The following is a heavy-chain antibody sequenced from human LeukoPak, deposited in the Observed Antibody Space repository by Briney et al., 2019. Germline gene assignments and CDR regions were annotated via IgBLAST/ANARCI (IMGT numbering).Heavy chain of an antibody. CDR3: VRRKTGTYHYDF. J-gene: IGHJ4*02. Sequence: GESLRLSCAASGFIFSDYSLNWVRQAPGKGLQWVSSVSSSSTYIYYADSVKGRFTISRDNAKNSLYLQMNSLRAEDTAVYYCVRRKTGTYHYDFWGQGTLVTASS. CDR1: GFIFSDYS. D-gene: IGHD1-26*01. CDR2: VSSSSTYI. V-gene: IGHV3-21*06.